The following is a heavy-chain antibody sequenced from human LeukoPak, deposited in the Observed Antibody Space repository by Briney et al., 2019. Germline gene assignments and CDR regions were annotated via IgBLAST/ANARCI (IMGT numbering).Heavy chain of an antibody. D-gene: IGHD2-21*02. V-gene: IGHV3-48*02. CDR1: GFIFNYYS. CDR3: TKESVTYLDY. J-gene: IGHJ4*02. CDR2: ISSSSSSI. Sequence: EGSLRLSCAASGFIFNYYSMNWVRQAPGKGLEWVSYISSSSSSIYYADSVKGRFTISRDNAKNSLYLQMNSLRDEDTAVYYCTKESVTYLDYWGQGTLVTVSS.